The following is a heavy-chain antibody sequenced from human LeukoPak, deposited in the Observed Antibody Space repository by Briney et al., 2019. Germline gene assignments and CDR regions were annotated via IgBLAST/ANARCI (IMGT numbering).Heavy chain of an antibody. D-gene: IGHD6-13*01. CDR3: ATQYSSSPREY. CDR2: IYYSRST. CDR1: GFTVSSNY. J-gene: IGHJ4*02. V-gene: IGHV4-38-2*01. Sequence: GSLRLSCAASGFTVSSNYMSWVRQPPGKGLEWIGSIYYSRSTYYNPSLKSRVTISVDTSKNQFSLKLSSVTAADTAVYYCATQYSSSPREYWGQGTLVTVSS.